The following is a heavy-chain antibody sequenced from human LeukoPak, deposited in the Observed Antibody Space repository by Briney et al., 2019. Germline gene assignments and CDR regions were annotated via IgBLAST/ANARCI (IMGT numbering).Heavy chain of an antibody. D-gene: IGHD3-16*02. Sequence: SETLSLTCTVSGGSISSCYWSWVRQPAGKGLEWIGRIYTSGSTNYNPSLKSRVTMSVDTSKNQFSLKLSSVTAAHTAVYYCARDHDYVWGSYRYRYYFDYWGQGTLVTVSS. V-gene: IGHV4-4*07. CDR2: IYTSGST. CDR3: ARDHDYVWGSYRYRYYFDY. J-gene: IGHJ4*02. CDR1: GGSISSCY.